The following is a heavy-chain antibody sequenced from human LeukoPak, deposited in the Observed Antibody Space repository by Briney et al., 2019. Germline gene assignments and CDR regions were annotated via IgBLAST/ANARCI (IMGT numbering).Heavy chain of an antibody. CDR1: GDNFNNYA. CDR3: ARRTDAVDDAFDI. D-gene: IGHD3/OR15-3a*01. CDR2: IIPALDRA. J-gene: IGHJ3*02. Sequence: AVKVSCKASGDNFNNYAVNWVRQAPGQGLQWMGRIIPALDRANYAHNFQGRLTITADKSTKTAYMELSSLQSEDTGLYFCARRTDAVDDAFDIWGQGTMLIVSS. V-gene: IGHV1-69*04.